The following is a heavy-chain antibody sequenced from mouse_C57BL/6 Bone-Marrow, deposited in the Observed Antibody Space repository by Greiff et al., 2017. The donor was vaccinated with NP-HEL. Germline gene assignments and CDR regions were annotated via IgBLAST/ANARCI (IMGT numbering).Heavy chain of an antibody. CDR3: ASLYDGYYAAY. CDR2: INPNDGTT. Sequence: VQLKESGPELVKPGASVKLSCKASGYSFTDYNMNWVKQSHGKSLEWIGVINPNDGTTSYNQKFKGKATLTVDQSSSTAYMQLNSLTSEDAGVYYCASLYDGYYAAYWGPGTLVTVSA. CDR1: GYSFTDYN. J-gene: IGHJ3*01. V-gene: IGHV1-39*01. D-gene: IGHD2-3*01.